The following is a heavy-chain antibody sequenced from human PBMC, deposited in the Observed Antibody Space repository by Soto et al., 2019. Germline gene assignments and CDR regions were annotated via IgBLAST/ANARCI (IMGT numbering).Heavy chain of an antibody. CDR1: GYSFTSYW. V-gene: IGHV5-51*01. CDR3: ARHVGGPDYYDSSGYSIDY. Sequence: PGESLKISYKGSGYSFTSYWIGWVRQMPGKGLEWMGIIYPGDSDTRYSPSFQGQVTISADKSISTAYLQWSSLKASDTAMYYCARHVGGPDYYDSSGYSIDYWGQGTLVTVSS. D-gene: IGHD3-22*01. CDR2: IYPGDSDT. J-gene: IGHJ4*02.